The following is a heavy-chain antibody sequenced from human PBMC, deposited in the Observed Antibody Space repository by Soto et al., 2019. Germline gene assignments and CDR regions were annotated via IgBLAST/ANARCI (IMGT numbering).Heavy chain of an antibody. D-gene: IGHD3-3*01. Sequence: ASVKVSCKASGYTFTSYGISWVRQAPGQGLEWMGWISAYNGNTNYAQKLQGRVTMTTDTSTSTAYMELRSLRSDDTAVYYCARDHDFWSGSSNWFDPWGQGTLVTVSS. V-gene: IGHV1-18*01. CDR1: GYTFTSYG. J-gene: IGHJ5*02. CDR2: ISAYNGNT. CDR3: ARDHDFWSGSSNWFDP.